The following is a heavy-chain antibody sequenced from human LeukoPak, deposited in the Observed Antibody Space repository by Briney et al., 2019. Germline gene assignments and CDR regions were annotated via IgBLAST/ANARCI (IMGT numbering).Heavy chain of an antibody. CDR3: ARDQARLGYYYDSSGYLFDY. CDR1: GYTFTSYG. J-gene: IGHJ4*02. CDR2: ISAYNGNT. Sequence: ASVKVSCKASGYTFTSYGISWVRQAPGQGLEWMGWISAYNGNTNYAQKLQGRVTMTTDTSTSTAYMELRSLRSDDTAVYYCARDQARLGYYYDSSGYLFDYWGQGTLVAVSS. V-gene: IGHV1-18*01. D-gene: IGHD3-22*01.